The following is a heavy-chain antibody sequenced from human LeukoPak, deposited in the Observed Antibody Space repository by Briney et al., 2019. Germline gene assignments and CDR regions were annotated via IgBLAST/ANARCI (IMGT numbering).Heavy chain of an antibody. D-gene: IGHD2-2*01. Sequence: GESLKISCKGSGCSFTSYWIGWVRQMPGKGLEWMGIIYPGDSDTRYSPSFQGQVTISADKSISTAYLQWSSLKASDTAMYYCARLYCSSTSCSGGAFDIWGQGTMVTVSS. CDR1: GCSFTSYW. J-gene: IGHJ3*02. V-gene: IGHV5-51*01. CDR2: IYPGDSDT. CDR3: ARLYCSSTSCSGGAFDI.